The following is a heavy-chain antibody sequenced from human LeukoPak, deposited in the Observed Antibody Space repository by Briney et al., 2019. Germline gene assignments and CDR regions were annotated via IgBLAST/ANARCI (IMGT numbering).Heavy chain of an antibody. Sequence: GGSLRLSCTASGFTFSNFWMGWVRQAPGKGLEWVANIKQDETEKFYLGSVKGRFTISRDNAKNSLYLQMNSLRVEDTALYYCARGYCSGSSCYPYYFDYWGQGTLVTVSS. CDR1: GFTFSNFW. J-gene: IGHJ4*02. D-gene: IGHD2-15*01. CDR2: IKQDETEK. V-gene: IGHV3-7*03. CDR3: ARGYCSGSSCYPYYFDY.